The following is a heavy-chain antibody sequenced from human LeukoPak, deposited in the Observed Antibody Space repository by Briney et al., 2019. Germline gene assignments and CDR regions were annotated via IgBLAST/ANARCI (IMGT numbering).Heavy chain of an antibody. CDR3: ARRSDYVGY. J-gene: IGHJ4*02. Sequence: PGGSLRLSCAASGFTFSSYSMNWVRPAPGKGLEWVSSIGSSSSYIYYADSVKGRFTISRDNAKNSLYLQMNSLRAEDTAVYYCARRSDYVGYWGQGTLVTVSS. CDR2: IGSSSSYI. V-gene: IGHV3-21*01. CDR1: GFTFSSYS.